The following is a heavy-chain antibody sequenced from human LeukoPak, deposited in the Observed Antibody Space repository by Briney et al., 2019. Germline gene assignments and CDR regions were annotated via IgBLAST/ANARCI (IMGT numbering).Heavy chain of an antibody. D-gene: IGHD1-1*01. CDR2: ISATGSST. CDR3: AKGYVTTGFFDS. J-gene: IGHJ4*02. V-gene: IGHV3-23*01. Sequence: GGSLRLSCAASGFTFSSSAISWVRQAPGKGLEWVSAISATGSSTFYADYVKGRFTISRDNSKDTLFLQMNSLRAEDTALYYCAKGYVTTGFFDSWGQGTLVTVSS. CDR1: GFTFSSSA.